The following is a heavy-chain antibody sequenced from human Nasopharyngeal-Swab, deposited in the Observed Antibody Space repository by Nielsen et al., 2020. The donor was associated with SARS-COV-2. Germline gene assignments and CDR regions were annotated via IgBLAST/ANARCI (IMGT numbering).Heavy chain of an antibody. CDR2: IYYSGST. J-gene: IGHJ6*02. Sequence: SETLSLTCTVSGGSISSYYWSWIRQPPGKGLEWIGYIYYSGSTNYNPSLKSRVTISVDTSKNQFSLKLSSVTAADTAVYYCAKGGRWKYYGPQGESETYYYYYGMDVWGQGTTVTVSS. CDR3: AKGGRWKYYGPQGESETYYYYYGMDV. D-gene: IGHD3-10*01. V-gene: IGHV4-59*01. CDR1: GGSISSYY.